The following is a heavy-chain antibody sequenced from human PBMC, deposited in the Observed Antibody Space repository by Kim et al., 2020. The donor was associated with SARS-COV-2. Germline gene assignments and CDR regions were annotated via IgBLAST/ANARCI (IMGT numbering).Heavy chain of an antibody. CDR2: IKSKTDGGTT. D-gene: IGHD3-10*01. CDR1: GFTFSNAW. Sequence: GGSLRLSCAVSGFTFSNAWMSWVRQAPGKGLEWVGRIKSKTDGGTTDYAAPVKGRFTISRDDSKNTLYLQMNSLKTEDTAVYYCTFRMVRGVDIFDYWGQGTLVTVSS. CDR3: TFRMVRGVDIFDY. V-gene: IGHV3-15*01. J-gene: IGHJ4*02.